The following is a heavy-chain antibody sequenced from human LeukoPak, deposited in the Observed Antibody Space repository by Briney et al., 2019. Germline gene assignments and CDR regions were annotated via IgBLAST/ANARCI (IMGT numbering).Heavy chain of an antibody. V-gene: IGHV3-23*01. CDR3: AKADSSGYYYGFFDY. D-gene: IGHD3-22*01. CDR1: GFTFSSYA. Sequence: GGSLRLSCAASGFTFSSYAMSWVRQAPGKGLEWVSAISGSGGSTYYADSVKGRFTISRDNPKNTLYLQMNSLRAEDTAVYYCAKADSSGYYYGFFDYWGQGTLVTVSS. CDR2: ISGSGGST. J-gene: IGHJ4*02.